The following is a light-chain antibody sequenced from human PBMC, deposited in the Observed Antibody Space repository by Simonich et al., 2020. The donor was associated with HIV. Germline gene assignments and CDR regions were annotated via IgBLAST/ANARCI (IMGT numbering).Light chain of an antibody. CDR2: WAS. J-gene: IGKJ2*01. CDR1: QSVLYSSNNKNY. Sequence: DIVMTQSPDSLAVSLGERATINCKSSQSVLYSSNNKNYLSLYQQKPGQPPKLLIYWASTRESGVPDRFSGRGSGTDFTLTISSLQAEDVAVYYCQQYYSTPQTFGQGTKLEIK. V-gene: IGKV4-1*01. CDR3: QQYYSTPQT.